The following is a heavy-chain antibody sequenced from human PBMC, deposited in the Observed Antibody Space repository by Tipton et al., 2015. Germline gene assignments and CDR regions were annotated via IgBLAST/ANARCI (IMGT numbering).Heavy chain of an antibody. CDR1: GYSINNDYY. V-gene: IGHV4-38-2*01. CDR3: ACQDYDSLTRDYQTVDY. Sequence: PGLVKPSETMSLTCDVSGYSINNDYYWGWIRQPPGKGLEWIGSISHSGNTYYNPSLKSRVTMSRDTSKNQFSLKLTSVTAADTAVYYCACQDYDSLTRDYQTVDYWGQGTLVTVSS. J-gene: IGHJ4*02. CDR2: ISHSGNT. D-gene: IGHD3-9*01.